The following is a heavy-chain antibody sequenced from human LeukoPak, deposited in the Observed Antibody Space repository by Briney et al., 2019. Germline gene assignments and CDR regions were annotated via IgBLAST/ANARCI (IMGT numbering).Heavy chain of an antibody. Sequence: GGSLRLSCAASGFTFSSHWMHWVRQTPGKGLVWVSRINTDESKINHADSVKGRFTISRDNAKNSLFLQMDSLRAEDTAVYYCARDLAGHYYGSGSSFDYWGQGTLVTVSS. D-gene: IGHD3-10*01. V-gene: IGHV3-74*01. CDR1: GFTFSSHW. J-gene: IGHJ4*02. CDR3: ARDLAGHYYGSGSSFDY. CDR2: INTDESKI.